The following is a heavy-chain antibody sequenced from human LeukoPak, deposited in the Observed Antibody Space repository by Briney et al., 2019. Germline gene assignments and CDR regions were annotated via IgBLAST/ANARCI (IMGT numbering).Heavy chain of an antibody. J-gene: IGHJ4*02. CDR2: ISSYSTTI. CDR3: AKDLLARPDY. CDR1: GFTFTGVG. D-gene: IGHD2/OR15-2a*01. V-gene: IGHV3-48*01. Sequence: PGRCLRLSRAASGFTFTGVGMSSVRQAPGKGLQWSSYISSYSTTIYYAAPVKGRFTISRDNAKNPLYLQIHSLRAEDTAVYYCAKDLLARPDYCGQGPLVTVSS.